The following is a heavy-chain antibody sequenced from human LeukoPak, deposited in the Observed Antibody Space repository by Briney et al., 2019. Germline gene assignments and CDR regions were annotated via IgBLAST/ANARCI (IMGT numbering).Heavy chain of an antibody. CDR3: AGAGFDY. CDR1: GFTFSGHE. Sequence: PGGSLRLSCAAPGFTFSGHEMNWVRQAPGKGLEWVACISSSGSSIYYADSVKGRFTISRDNAKNSLYLRMNSLRAEDTAVYYCAGAGFDYWGQGTLVTVSS. V-gene: IGHV3-48*03. CDR2: ISSSGSSI. J-gene: IGHJ4*02.